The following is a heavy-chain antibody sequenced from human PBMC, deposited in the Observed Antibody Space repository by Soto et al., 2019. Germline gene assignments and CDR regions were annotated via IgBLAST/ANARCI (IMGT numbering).Heavy chain of an antibody. Sequence: PSETLSLTCAVYGGSFSGYYWSWIRQPPGKGLECIGEINHSGSTNYNPSLKSRVTISVDTSKNQFSLKLSSVTAADTAVYYCARTGPDIVVVPAAENRTTFDPWGQGTLVTVSS. CDR2: INHSGST. J-gene: IGHJ5*02. V-gene: IGHV4-34*01. CDR3: ARTGPDIVVVPAAENRTTFDP. CDR1: GGSFSGYY. D-gene: IGHD2-2*01.